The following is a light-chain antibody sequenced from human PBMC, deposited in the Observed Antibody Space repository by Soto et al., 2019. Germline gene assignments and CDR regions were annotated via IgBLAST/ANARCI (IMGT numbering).Light chain of an antibody. CDR3: QQYNDYSWT. J-gene: IGKJ1*01. Sequence: DIHMTQSPSTLSASVGDRVTITCRASQSISIWLAWYQQKPGRAPNLLIYGTSSLESGVPSRFSGSGSGTAFTLTSNNLQPDDFATYYCQQYNDYSWTFGQGTKVEIK. CDR1: QSISIW. CDR2: GTS. V-gene: IGKV1-5*03.